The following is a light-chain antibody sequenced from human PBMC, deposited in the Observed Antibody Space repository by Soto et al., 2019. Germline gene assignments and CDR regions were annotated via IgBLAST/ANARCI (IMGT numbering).Light chain of an antibody. CDR2: ANN. V-gene: IGLV1-40*01. CDR3: SSYTNINTRACV. Sequence: QSVLTQPPSVSGAPGQRVTISCTGSSSNIGAGYDVHWYQQLPGTAPKLLIYANNNRPSGVPDRFSVSKSGTSASLAITGLQAEDEADYYCSSYTNINTRACVFGTGTKLTVL. CDR1: SSNIGAGYD. J-gene: IGLJ1*01.